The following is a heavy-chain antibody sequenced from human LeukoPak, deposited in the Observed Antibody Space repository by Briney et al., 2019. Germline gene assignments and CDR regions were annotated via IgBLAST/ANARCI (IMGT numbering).Heavy chain of an antibody. Sequence: GASVKVSCKASGYTFTSYGISWVRQAPGQGLEWMGWINPNSGGTNYAQKFQGRVTMTRDTSISTAYMELGRLRSDDTAVYYCARDPIAVAGPYFDYWGQGTLVTVSS. V-gene: IGHV1-2*02. D-gene: IGHD6-19*01. CDR2: INPNSGGT. CDR1: GYTFTSYG. CDR3: ARDPIAVAGPYFDY. J-gene: IGHJ4*02.